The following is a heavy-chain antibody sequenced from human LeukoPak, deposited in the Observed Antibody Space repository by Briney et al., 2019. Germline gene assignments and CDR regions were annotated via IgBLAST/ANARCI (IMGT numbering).Heavy chain of an antibody. CDR3: ARGGLVINWFDP. Sequence: SQTLLLTCAISGDSVSSNTAGWSWIRQSPSRGLEWLGRTYYRSKWYNDYAVSVKSRITINPDTSKNQFSLQLNSVTPEDTAVYYCARGGLVINWFDPWGQGTLVTVSS. CDR1: GDSVSSNTAG. CDR2: TYYRSKWYN. V-gene: IGHV6-1*01. D-gene: IGHD3-9*01. J-gene: IGHJ5*02.